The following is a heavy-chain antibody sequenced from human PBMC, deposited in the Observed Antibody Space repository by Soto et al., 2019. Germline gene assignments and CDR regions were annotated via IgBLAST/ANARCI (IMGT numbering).Heavy chain of an antibody. D-gene: IGHD3-22*01. J-gene: IGHJ3*02. Sequence: PSQTLSLTCAISGDRVSSNSAAWNWIRQSPSRGLEWLGRTYYRSKWYNDYAVSVKSRITINPDTSKNQFSLQLNSVTPEDTAVYYCARGDYYDSSGYYRGDAFDIWGQGTMVTVSS. CDR2: TYYRSKWYN. V-gene: IGHV6-1*01. CDR1: GDRVSSNSAA. CDR3: ARGDYYDSSGYYRGDAFDI.